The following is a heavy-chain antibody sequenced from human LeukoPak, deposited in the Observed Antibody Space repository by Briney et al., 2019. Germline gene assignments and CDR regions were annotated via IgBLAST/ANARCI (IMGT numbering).Heavy chain of an antibody. Sequence: SETLSLTCAVYGGSFSGYYWSWIRQPPGKGLEWIGEINHSGSTNYNPSLKSRVTISVDTSKNQFSLKLSSVTAADTAVYYCARFDASSSWYLDYWGQGTLVTVSS. CDR3: ARFDASSSWYLDY. J-gene: IGHJ4*02. V-gene: IGHV4-34*01. D-gene: IGHD6-13*01. CDR2: INHSGST. CDR1: GGSFSGYY.